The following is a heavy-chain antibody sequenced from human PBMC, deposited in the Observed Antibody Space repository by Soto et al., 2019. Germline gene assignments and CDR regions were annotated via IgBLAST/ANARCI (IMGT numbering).Heavy chain of an antibody. Sequence: AGGSLRLSCAASGSTFSTYWMHWVRQAPGKGLVWVSRIKTDGSVTTYADSVKGRFTISRDNAKNTLYLQMNTLRAEDTAVYYCARDLGGSHDYWGRGTLVTVSS. CDR3: ARDLGGSHDY. CDR1: GSTFSTYW. CDR2: IKTDGSVT. V-gene: IGHV3-74*01. J-gene: IGHJ4*02. D-gene: IGHD3-16*01.